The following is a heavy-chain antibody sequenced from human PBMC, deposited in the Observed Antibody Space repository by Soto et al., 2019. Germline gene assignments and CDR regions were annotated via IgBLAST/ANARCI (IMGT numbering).Heavy chain of an antibody. CDR3: ARDSDCSSTSCYGYYYYGMDV. V-gene: IGHV4-31*03. J-gene: IGHJ6*02. D-gene: IGHD2-2*01. CDR1: GGSISSGGYY. CDR2: IYYSGST. Sequence: QVQLQESGPGLVKPSQTLSLTCTVSGGSISSGGYYWSWIRHHPGKGLAWIGYIYYSGSTYYNPSGKSRVTLSVDTSKNQVSLKLSSVTAADTAVYYCARDSDCSSTSCYGYYYYGMDVWGQGNTVTVSS.